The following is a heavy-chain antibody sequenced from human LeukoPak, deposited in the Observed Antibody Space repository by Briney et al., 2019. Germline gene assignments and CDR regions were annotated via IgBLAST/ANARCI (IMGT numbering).Heavy chain of an antibody. CDR1: GGTFSTSA. D-gene: IGHD5-24*01. CDR2: IIPILGIA. Sequence: ASVKVSCKASGGTFSTSAISWVRQAPGQGLEWMERIIPILGIANYAQRFQGRVTINADKSTSTAYMELSSLRSEDTAVYYCANNYGGVTGYYYYGMDVWGQGTTVTVSS. CDR3: ANNYGGVTGYYYYGMDV. J-gene: IGHJ6*02. V-gene: IGHV1-69*04.